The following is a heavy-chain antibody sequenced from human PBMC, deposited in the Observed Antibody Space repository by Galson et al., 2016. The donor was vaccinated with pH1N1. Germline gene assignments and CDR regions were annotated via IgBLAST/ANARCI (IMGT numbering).Heavy chain of an antibody. Sequence: TLSLTCTVSGGSISSGGYYWSWIRQHPGKGLEWIGYFYYSGSTYYNPSLKSRVTISVDTSKNQFSLKLSSVTAADTAVYYCAMVPRGEFLYYMDVWGKGTTVTVSS. CDR2: FYYSGST. J-gene: IGHJ6*03. V-gene: IGHV4-31*03. D-gene: IGHD3-16*01. CDR1: GGSISSGGYY. CDR3: AMVPRGEFLYYMDV.